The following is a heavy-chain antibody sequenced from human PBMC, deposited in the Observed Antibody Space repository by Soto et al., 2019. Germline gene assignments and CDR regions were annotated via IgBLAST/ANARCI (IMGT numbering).Heavy chain of an antibody. V-gene: IGHV4-59*01. CDR1: GGSISSYY. D-gene: IGHD3-22*01. Sequence: NPSETLSLTCTVSGGSISSYYWSWIRQPPGKGLDWIGYIYYSGSTNYNPSLKSRVTISVDTSKNQFSLKLSSVTAADTAVYYCAGGGYYYDSSGYGADDAFDIWGQGTMVTVSS. J-gene: IGHJ3*02. CDR3: AGGGYYYDSSGYGADDAFDI. CDR2: IYYSGST.